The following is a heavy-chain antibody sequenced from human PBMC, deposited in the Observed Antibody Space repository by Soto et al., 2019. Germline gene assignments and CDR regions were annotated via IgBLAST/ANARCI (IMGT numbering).Heavy chain of an antibody. D-gene: IGHD2-15*01. Sequence: QVQLVESGGGVVQPGRSLRLSCAASGFTFSSYGMHWVRQAPGKGLEWVAVISYDGSNKYYADSVKGRFTISRDNSKNTVYLQMNSLRAEDTAVYYCAKNGYCSGGSCYGFDYWGQGTLVTVSS. J-gene: IGHJ4*02. CDR1: GFTFSSYG. V-gene: IGHV3-30*18. CDR3: AKNGYCSGGSCYGFDY. CDR2: ISYDGSNK.